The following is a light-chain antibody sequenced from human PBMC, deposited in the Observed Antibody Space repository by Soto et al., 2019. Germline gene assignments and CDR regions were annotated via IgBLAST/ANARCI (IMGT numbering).Light chain of an antibody. CDR3: QQYGSSLFS. Sequence: IVMTQSPATLSVSPGERATLSCRASQNIYSNVAWYQQRPGQAPRLLIYGASNRATGIPDRFSGSGSGTDFTLTISRLEPEDFAVYYCQQYGSSLFSFGPGTKVDI. J-gene: IGKJ3*01. CDR1: QNIYSN. V-gene: IGKV3-20*01. CDR2: GAS.